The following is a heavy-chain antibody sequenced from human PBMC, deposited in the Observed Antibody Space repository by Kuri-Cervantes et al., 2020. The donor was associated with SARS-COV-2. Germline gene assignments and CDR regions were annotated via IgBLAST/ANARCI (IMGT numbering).Heavy chain of an antibody. Sequence: GSLRHSCTVSGGSISSYYWSWNRQPAGKGLGWIGRIYTSRSTNNNPSLKSRVTFSVDTAKNQFSPKLSLVTAADTAVYYCARGGGGQLDFDYWGQGTLVTVSS. CDR2: IYTSRST. J-gene: IGHJ4*02. D-gene: IGHD6-13*01. V-gene: IGHV4-4*07. CDR3: ARGGGGQLDFDY. CDR1: GGSISSYY.